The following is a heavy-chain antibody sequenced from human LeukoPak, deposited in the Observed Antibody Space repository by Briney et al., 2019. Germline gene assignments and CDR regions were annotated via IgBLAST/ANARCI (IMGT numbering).Heavy chain of an antibody. D-gene: IGHD3-10*01. CDR1: GFTFSSYA. CDR3: AKAVLFAGLAFDI. J-gene: IGHJ3*02. V-gene: IGHV3-23*01. Sequence: GGSLRLSWAASGFTFSSYAMSWFRKAPGKGLDWVSAISGSGGSTYYADSVKGRFTISRDNSKNTLYLQMNSLRAEDTAVYYCAKAVLFAGLAFDIWGQGTMVTVSS. CDR2: ISGSGGST.